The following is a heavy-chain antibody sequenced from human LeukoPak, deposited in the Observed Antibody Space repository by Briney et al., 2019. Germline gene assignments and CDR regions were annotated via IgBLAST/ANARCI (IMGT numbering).Heavy chain of an antibody. D-gene: IGHD1-26*01. CDR1: GYSLTSYW. J-gene: IGHJ4*02. Sequence: GESLKISCKGSGYSLTSYWIGWVRQMPGKGLEWMGIIYPDDSDTRYSPSFQGQVAISADKSINTAYLQWCTLKASDTALYYCARLVGRGSFIDFWGQGTLVTVSS. V-gene: IGHV5-51*01. CDR2: IYPDDSDT. CDR3: ARLVGRGSFIDF.